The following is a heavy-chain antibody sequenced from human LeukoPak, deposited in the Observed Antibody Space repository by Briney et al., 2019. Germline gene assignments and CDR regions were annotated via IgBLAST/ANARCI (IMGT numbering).Heavy chain of an antibody. V-gene: IGHV1-8*03. CDR2: MDPNSGNT. CDR1: GYTFTSYD. J-gene: IGHJ4*02. D-gene: IGHD5-24*01. Sequence: ASVKVSCKASGYTFTSYDINWVRQATGQGLEWMGWMDPNSGNTGYAQKFQGRVTITRNTSISTAYMELSSLRSEDTAVYYCARVVGMATIYYWGQGTLVTVSS. CDR3: ARVVGMATIYY.